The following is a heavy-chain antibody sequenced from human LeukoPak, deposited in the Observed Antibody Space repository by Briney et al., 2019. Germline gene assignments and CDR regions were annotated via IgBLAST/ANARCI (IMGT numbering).Heavy chain of an antibody. CDR2: ISAYNGNT. D-gene: IGHD3-22*01. CDR3: ARTPKYDSSGYYLNWFDP. Sequence: ASVKVSCKASGYTFTSYGISWVRQAPGQGLEWMGWISAYNGNTNYAQKLQGRVTMTTDTSTSTAYMELRSLRSDDTAVYYCARTPKYDSSGYYLNWFDPWGQGTLVTVSS. CDR1: GYTFTSYG. V-gene: IGHV1-18*01. J-gene: IGHJ5*02.